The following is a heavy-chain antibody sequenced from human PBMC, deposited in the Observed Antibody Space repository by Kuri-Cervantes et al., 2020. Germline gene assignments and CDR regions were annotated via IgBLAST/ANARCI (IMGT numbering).Heavy chain of an antibody. V-gene: IGHV3-33*08. D-gene: IGHD3-22*01. J-gene: IGHJ5*02. CDR2: IWYDGSNK. Sequence: GGSLRLSCAASGFTFSSYAMHWVRQAPGKGLEWVAVIWYDGSNKYYADSVKGRFTISRDNSKNTLYLQMNSLRAEDTAVYYCARDGDRITMIGGWFDPWGQGTLVTVSS. CDR1: GFTFSSYA. CDR3: ARDGDRITMIGGWFDP.